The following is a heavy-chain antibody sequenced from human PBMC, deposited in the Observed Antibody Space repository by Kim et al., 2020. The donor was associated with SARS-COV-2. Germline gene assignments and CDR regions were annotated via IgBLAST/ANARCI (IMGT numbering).Heavy chain of an antibody. J-gene: IGHJ5*02. CDR1: GFTFSNAW. CDR3: TTDLFRGYQLLKLRDWFDP. CDR2: IKSKTDGGTT. D-gene: IGHD2-2*01. Sequence: GGSLRLSCAASGFTFSNAWMSWVRQAPGKGLEWVGRIKSKTDGGTTDYAAPVKGRFTISRDDSKNTLYLQMNSLKTEDTAVYYCTTDLFRGYQLLKLRDWFDPWGQGTLVTVSS. V-gene: IGHV3-15*01.